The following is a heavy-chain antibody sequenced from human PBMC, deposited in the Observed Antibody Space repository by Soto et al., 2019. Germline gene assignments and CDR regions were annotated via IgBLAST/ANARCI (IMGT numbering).Heavy chain of an antibody. J-gene: IGHJ5*02. CDR3: ARVFSDSSSFFDP. CDR2: IYYSGST. D-gene: IGHD6-13*01. Sequence: SETLSLTCTVSGVSISSGNYYWSWIRQHPGKGLEWIGYIYYSGSTSYNPSLKSRVTISVDTSKNHFSLKLSSVTAADTAVYYCARVFSDSSSFFDPWGQGTLVTVSS. CDR1: GVSISSGNYY. V-gene: IGHV4-31*03.